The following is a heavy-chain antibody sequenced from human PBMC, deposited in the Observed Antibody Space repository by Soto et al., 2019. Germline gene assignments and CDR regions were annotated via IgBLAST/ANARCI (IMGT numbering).Heavy chain of an antibody. CDR2: ISSSSSTI. CDR3: ARDYDYSNYYYYYYYMDV. J-gene: IGHJ6*03. Sequence: EVQLVESGGGLVQPGGSLRLSCAASGFTFSSYSMNWVRQAPGKGLEWVSYISSSSSTIYYADSVKGRFTISRDNAKNSLYLQKNSLRGEDTAVYYCARDYDYSNYYYYYYYMDVWGKGTTVTVSS. V-gene: IGHV3-48*01. CDR1: GFTFSSYS. D-gene: IGHD4-4*01.